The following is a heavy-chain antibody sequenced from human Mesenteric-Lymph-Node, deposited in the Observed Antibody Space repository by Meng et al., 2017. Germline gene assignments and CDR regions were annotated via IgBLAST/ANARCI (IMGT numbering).Heavy chain of an antibody. J-gene: IGHJ4*02. CDR3: AREGRSHQVGVSVY. CDR2: IYHNGST. Sequence: QLQLQESGSGLVKPSQTLPLTCAFSSGPIVSTYYSCSWIRRPPGKGLEWIGYIYHNGSTYYNPYFKSRVTISLDRSKNQVSLKLNSVTAADTAVYYCAREGRSHQVGVSVYWGQGNLVTVSS. D-gene: IGHD2-21*01. V-gene: IGHV4-30-2*01. CDR1: SGPIVSTYYS.